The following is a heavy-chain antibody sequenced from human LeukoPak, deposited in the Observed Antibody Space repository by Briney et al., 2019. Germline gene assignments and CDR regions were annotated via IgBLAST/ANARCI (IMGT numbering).Heavy chain of an antibody. D-gene: IGHD1-7*01. CDR1: GFTFSSYW. J-gene: IGHJ4*02. V-gene: IGHV3-7*01. CDR3: ARDDDWNYEDY. CDR2: IKRDGSER. Sequence: GGSLRLSCAASGFTFSSYWMSWVRQAPGKGLEWVATIKRDGSERFYVDSVKGRFTISRDNAKNSLYLQLNSLRAEDTAVYYCARDDDWNYEDYWGQGTLVTVSS.